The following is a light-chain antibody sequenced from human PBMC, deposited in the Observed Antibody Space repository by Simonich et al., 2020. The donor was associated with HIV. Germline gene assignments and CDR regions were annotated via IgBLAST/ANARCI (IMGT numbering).Light chain of an antibody. CDR1: QSVLYSSNNKNY. Sequence: DIVMTQSPDSLAVSLGERATINCKSSQSVLYSSNNKNYLAWYQHKPGQPPKLIIYWAATRESGVPDRISGSGSGTDFTLTISSLQAEDVAVYYCQQYYSTPRTFGQGTKVEIK. J-gene: IGKJ1*01. V-gene: IGKV4-1*01. CDR3: QQYYSTPRT. CDR2: WAA.